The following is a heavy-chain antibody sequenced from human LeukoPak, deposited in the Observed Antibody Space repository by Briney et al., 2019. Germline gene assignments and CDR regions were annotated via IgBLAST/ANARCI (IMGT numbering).Heavy chain of an antibody. CDR2: ISYDGSNK. V-gene: IGHV3-30*03. D-gene: IGHD3-22*01. J-gene: IGHJ3*02. Sequence: GGSLRLSCAASGFTFTSCGMHWVRQAPGKGLEWVAVISYDGSNKYYADSVKGRFTISRDNSKNTLYLQMNSLRAEDTAVYYCARDTNYYDSSGDAFDIWGQGTMVTVSS. CDR3: ARDTNYYDSSGDAFDI. CDR1: GFTFTSCG.